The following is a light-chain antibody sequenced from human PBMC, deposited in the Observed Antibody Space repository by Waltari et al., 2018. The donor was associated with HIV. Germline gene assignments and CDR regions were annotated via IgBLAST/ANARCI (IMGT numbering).Light chain of an antibody. CDR3: SSYISTTTL. J-gene: IGLJ1*01. V-gene: IGLV2-14*01. CDR1: SSDLGPYKY. CDR2: EVS. Sequence: QSAPTQPASVSGSPGQSITISCTGTSSDLGPYKYVPWYQQSPGKAPKLMIYEVSNRPSGVSNRFSGSKSGNTASLTISGLQAEDEADYYCSSYISTTTLFGTGTKVTVL.